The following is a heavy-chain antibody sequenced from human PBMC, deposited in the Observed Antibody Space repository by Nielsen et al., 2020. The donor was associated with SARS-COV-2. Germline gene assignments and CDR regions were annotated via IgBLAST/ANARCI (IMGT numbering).Heavy chain of an antibody. Sequence: SETLSLTCTVSGGSIGDSRYYWSWIRQPPGKGLEWIGYISYRGRTSYNPSLKSRVTISLDTSKNHFSLKLSSVTAADTAMYYCERMNLAFDYWGQGTLVTVSS. D-gene: IGHD2-15*01. CDR1: GGSIGDSRYY. CDR3: ERMNLAFDY. CDR2: ISYRGRT. J-gene: IGHJ4*02. V-gene: IGHV4-30-4*01.